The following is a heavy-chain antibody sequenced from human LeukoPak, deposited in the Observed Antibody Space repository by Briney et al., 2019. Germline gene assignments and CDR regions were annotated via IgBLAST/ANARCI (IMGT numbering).Heavy chain of an antibody. CDR2: VYYRGNT. D-gene: IGHD3-22*01. CDR3: AVITLVNYFDY. J-gene: IGHJ4*02. Sequence: SETLSLTCTVSGGSISGSYWSWIRQPPGKGLEWIGYVYYRGNTNYNPSLKSRVTISVDMSKNQFSLKLSSVTAADTAVYYCAVITLVNYFDYWGQGTLVTVSS. CDR1: GGSISGSY. V-gene: IGHV4-59*08.